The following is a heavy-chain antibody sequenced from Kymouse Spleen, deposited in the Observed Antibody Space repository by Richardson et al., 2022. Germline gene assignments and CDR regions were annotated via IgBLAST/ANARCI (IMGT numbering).Heavy chain of an antibody. CDR3: AKSIAARNYYYGMDV. CDR1: GFTFSSYG. Sequence: QVQLVESGGGVVQPGRSLRLSCAASGFTFSSYGMHWVRQAPGKGLEWVAVISYDGSNKYYADSVKGRFTISRDNSKNTLYLQMNSLRAEDTAVYYCAKSIAARNYYYGMDVWGQGTTVTVSS. J-gene: IGHJ6*02. D-gene: IGHD6-6*01. V-gene: IGHV3-30*18. CDR2: ISYDGSNK.